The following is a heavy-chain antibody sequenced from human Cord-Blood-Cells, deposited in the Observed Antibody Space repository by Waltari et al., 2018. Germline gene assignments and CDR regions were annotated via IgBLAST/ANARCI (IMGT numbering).Heavy chain of an antibody. CDR2: ISGSGGST. V-gene: IGHV3-23*01. J-gene: IGHJ4*02. CDR3: AKDSSFRGWYDY. D-gene: IGHD6-19*01. CDR1: GFTFSSYA. Sequence: EVQLLESGGGLVQPGGSLSISCAASGFTFSSYAMSWVRQAPGKGLEWVSAISGSGGSTYYADSVKGRFTISRDNSKNTLYLQMNSLRAEDTAVYYCAKDSSFRGWYDYWGQGTLVTVSS.